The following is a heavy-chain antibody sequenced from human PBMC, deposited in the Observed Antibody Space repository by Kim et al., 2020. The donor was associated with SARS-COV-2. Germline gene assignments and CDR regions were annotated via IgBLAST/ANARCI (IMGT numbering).Heavy chain of an antibody. J-gene: IGHJ4*02. V-gene: IGHV4-59*01. CDR2: IYYSGST. Sequence: SXTLSLTCTVSGGSISSYYWSWIRQPPGXGXEWIGYIYYSGSTNYNPSLKSRVTISVDTSKNQFSLKLSSVTAADTAVYYCARARGGATHFDYWGQGTLVTVSS. CDR3: ARARGGATHFDY. CDR1: GGSISSYY. D-gene: IGHD1-26*01.